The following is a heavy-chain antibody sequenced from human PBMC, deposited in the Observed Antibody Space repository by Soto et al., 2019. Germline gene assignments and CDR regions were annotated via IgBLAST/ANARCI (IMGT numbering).Heavy chain of an antibody. V-gene: IGHV3-30*03. CDR2: ISYDGSNK. J-gene: IGHJ5*02. Sequence: GGSLRLSCAASEFTFSSYGMHWVRQAPGKGLEWVARISYDGSNKYYGDSVKGRFTISRDNSKNSLYLQMNSLRAEDTAVYYCARTLIYCSSTSCYYNWFDPWGQGTLVTVSS. CDR3: ARTLIYCSSTSCYYNWFDP. CDR1: EFTFSSYG. D-gene: IGHD2-2*01.